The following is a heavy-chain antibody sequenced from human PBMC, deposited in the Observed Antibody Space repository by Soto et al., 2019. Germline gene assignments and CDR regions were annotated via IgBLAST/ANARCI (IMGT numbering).Heavy chain of an antibody. V-gene: IGHV1-69*01. J-gene: IGHJ5*01. CDR2: IIPIFGTA. CDR3: GRARFIAAGPTFDS. CDR1: GGNFSSYA. Sequence: QVQRVQSGAEVKKPGSSVKVSCKASGGNFSSYAISWVRQAHGQGLEWMGGIIPIFGTANYAQKFQGRVTITAEESTRIPYMDLSSLRSQDPDVYYCGRARFIAAGPTFDSWGQGTLVPVYS. D-gene: IGHD6-6*01.